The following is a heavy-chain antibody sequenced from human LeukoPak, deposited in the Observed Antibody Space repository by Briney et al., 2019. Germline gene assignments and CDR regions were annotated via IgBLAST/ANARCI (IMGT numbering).Heavy chain of an antibody. Sequence: GGSLRLSCAASGFTFSSYAMSWVRQAPGKGLEWVSAISGSGGSTYYADSVKGRFTISRDNSKNTLYLQMNSLRAEDTAVYYCAKDSFYDRSGYYSPDYFDYWGQGTLVTVSS. J-gene: IGHJ4*02. V-gene: IGHV3-23*01. D-gene: IGHD3-22*01. CDR3: AKDSFYDRSGYYSPDYFDY. CDR2: ISGSGGST. CDR1: GFTFSSYA.